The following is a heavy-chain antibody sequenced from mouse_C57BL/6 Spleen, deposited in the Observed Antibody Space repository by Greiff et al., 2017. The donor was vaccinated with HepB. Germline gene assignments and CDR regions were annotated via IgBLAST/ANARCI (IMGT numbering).Heavy chain of an antibody. J-gene: IGHJ4*01. CDR3: ARWGPVLYYAMDY. CDR1: GYTFTSYW. Sequence: QVQLQQPGAELVRPGTSVKLSCKASGYTFTSYWMHWVKQRPGQGLEWIGVIDPSDSYTNYNQKFKGKATLTVDTSSSTAYMQLSSLTSEDSAVYYCARWGPVLYYAMDYWGQGTSVTVSS. V-gene: IGHV1-59*01. CDR2: IDPSDSYT.